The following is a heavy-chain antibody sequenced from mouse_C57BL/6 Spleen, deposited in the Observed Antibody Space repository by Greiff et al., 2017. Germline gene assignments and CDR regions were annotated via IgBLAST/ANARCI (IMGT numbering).Heavy chain of an antibody. CDR3: AIYGIFSWFAY. CDR2: IDPSDSYT. J-gene: IGHJ3*01. D-gene: IGHD2-1*01. Sequence: QVQLKQPGAELVRPGTSVKLSCKASGYTFTSYWMHWVKQRPGQGLEWIGVIDPSDSYTNYNQKFKGKATLTVDTSSSTAYMQLSSLTSEDSAVYFCAIYGIFSWFAYWGQGTLVTVSA. V-gene: IGHV1-59*01. CDR1: GYTFTSYW.